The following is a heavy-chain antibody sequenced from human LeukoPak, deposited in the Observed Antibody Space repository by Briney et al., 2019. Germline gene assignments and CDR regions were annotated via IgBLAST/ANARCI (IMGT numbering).Heavy chain of an antibody. V-gene: IGHV4-30-4*01. D-gene: IGHD3-9*01. J-gene: IGHJ4*02. CDR1: GGSISSGDYY. CDR3: ARGPWGYFDWLYFDY. CDR2: IYYSGST. Sequence: SETLSLTCTVSGGSISSGDYYWSWIRQPPGKGLEWIGYIYYSGSTYYNPSLKSRVTISVDTSKNQFSLKLSSVTAADTAVYYCARGPWGYFDWLYFDYWGREPWPPSPQ.